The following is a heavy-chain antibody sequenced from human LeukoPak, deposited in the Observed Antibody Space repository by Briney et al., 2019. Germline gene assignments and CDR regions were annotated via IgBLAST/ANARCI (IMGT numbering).Heavy chain of an antibody. V-gene: IGHV3-23*01. CDR1: EFTFSSYA. D-gene: IGHD3-22*01. Sequence: GGSLRLSCAASEFTFSSYAMAWVHQAPGKGLEWVSAISGSGDSTYYADSVKGRFTISRDNSKNTLYLQMNSLRAEDTAVYFCAKSSQGRVPGYSYYFDYWGQGTLVTVSS. CDR3: AKSSQGRVPGYSYYFDY. J-gene: IGHJ4*02. CDR2: ISGSGDST.